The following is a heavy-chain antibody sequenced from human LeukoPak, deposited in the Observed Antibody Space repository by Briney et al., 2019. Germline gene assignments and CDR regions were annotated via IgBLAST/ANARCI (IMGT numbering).Heavy chain of an antibody. J-gene: IGHJ4*01. CDR3: ARAVYYSNYLGY. V-gene: IGHV3-74*01. CDR1: GFSFSSYT. Sequence: GGSLRLSCAASGFSFSSYTMNWVRQAPGKGLEWVSRINSDGSSTNYADSVKGRFTISRDNAKNTLYLQMNSLRAEDTAMYYCARAVYYSNYLGYWGQGTLVTVSS. CDR2: INSDGSST. D-gene: IGHD3-10*01.